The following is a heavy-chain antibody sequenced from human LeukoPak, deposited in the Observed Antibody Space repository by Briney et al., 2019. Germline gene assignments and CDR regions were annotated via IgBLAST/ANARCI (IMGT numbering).Heavy chain of an antibody. CDR2: IYYSGST. J-gene: IGHJ5*02. D-gene: IGHD3-10*01. V-gene: IGHV4-59*01. Sequence: SETLSLTCTVSGASISGYYWSWIRQPPGKGLEWIGYIYYSGSTNYNPSLKSRVTISLGRSKNQLPLKLSSVTAADTAVYYCATRGSGSPFDPWGQGTLVTVSS. CDR3: ATRGSGSPFDP. CDR1: GASISGYY.